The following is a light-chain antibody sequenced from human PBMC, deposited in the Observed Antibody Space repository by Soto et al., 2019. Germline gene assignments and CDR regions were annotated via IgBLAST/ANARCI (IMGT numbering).Light chain of an antibody. CDR3: QQYDNLPL. CDR2: DAS. J-gene: IGKJ2*01. Sequence: DIKMTQSPSSLSASVGDRVTVTCQASQDISNHLNWYQQKPGKAPKLLIYDASNLETGVPARFSGSGSRTDFSFSISSLQPEDIATYYCQQYDNLPLFGQGTKVEIK. V-gene: IGKV1-33*01. CDR1: QDISNH.